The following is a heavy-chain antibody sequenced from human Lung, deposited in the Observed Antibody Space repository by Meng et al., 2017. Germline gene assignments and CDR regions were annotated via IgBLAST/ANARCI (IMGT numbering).Heavy chain of an antibody. CDR2: IDPKSGDT. J-gene: IGHJ4*02. CDR3: ARDEDISAAGKLFVDY. CDR1: GYNFPDYW. Sequence: ASVKVSCTPSGYNFPDYWLHWVRRAPGQGLEWMGRIDPKSGDTHYAQRFQGRVTMTGDTSISTAYMELSGLRSDDTAMYYCARDEDISAAGKLFVDYWGQGTLVTVSS. V-gene: IGHV1-2*06. D-gene: IGHD6-13*01.